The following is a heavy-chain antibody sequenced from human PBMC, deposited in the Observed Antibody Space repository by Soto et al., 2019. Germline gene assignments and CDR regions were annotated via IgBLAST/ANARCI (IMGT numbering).Heavy chain of an antibody. Sequence: GESLKISCKGSGYSFTSYWIGWVRQMPGKGLEWMGIIYPGDSDTRYSPSFQGQVTISADKSISTAYLQWSSLKASDTAMYYCARPAENDAYYYYGMDVWGQGTTVTVSS. D-gene: IGHD1-1*01. CDR2: IYPGDSDT. CDR3: ARPAENDAYYYYGMDV. J-gene: IGHJ6*02. CDR1: GYSFTSYW. V-gene: IGHV5-51*01.